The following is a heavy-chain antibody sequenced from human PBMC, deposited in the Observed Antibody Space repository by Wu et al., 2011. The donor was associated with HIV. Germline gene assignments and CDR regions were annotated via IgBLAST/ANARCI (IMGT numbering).Heavy chain of an antibody. D-gene: IGHD3-10*01. Sequence: QVQLVQSGAEVKKPGASVKVSCKASGYSFTGYHMHWVRQAPGQGLEWMGWINPNSGGTNYAQKFQGRVTMTRDTSISTAYMELSSLRSDDTAVYYCARDTGNYYGSGSLLSDWGQGTLVTVSS. CDR3: ARDTGNYYGSGSLLSD. CDR1: GYSFTGYH. V-gene: IGHV1-2*02. CDR2: INPNSGGT. J-gene: IGHJ4*02.